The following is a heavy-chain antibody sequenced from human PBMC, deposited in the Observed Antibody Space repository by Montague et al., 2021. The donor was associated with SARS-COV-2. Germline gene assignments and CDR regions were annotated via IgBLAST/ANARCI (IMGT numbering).Heavy chain of an antibody. V-gene: IGHV3-48*03. CDR3: ASEGYYDSSGYPLSY. D-gene: IGHD3-22*01. J-gene: IGHJ4*02. Sequence: FLRLSCAASGFTFSSYEMNWVRQAPGKGLEWVSYISSSGSSIYYADSVKGRFTISRDNAKNSLYLQMNSLRAEDTAVYYCASEGYYDSSGYPLSYWGQGTLVTVSS. CDR1: GFTFSSYE. CDR2: ISSSGSSI.